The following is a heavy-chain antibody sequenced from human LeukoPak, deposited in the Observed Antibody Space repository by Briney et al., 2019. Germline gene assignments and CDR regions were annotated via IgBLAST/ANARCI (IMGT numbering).Heavy chain of an antibody. J-gene: IGHJ5*02. CDR1: GGSISSGSYY. D-gene: IGHD6-13*01. CDR3: ARVLAAAGTRWFDP. V-gene: IGHV4-61*01. CDR2: IYYSGRT. Sequence: TSQTLSLTCSVSGGSISSGSYYWSWIRQPPGKGREWVGYIYYSGRTNYNPSLKRRVTISVDTSKNQFSLKLSSVTAADTAVYYCARVLAAAGTRWFDPWGQGTLVTVSS.